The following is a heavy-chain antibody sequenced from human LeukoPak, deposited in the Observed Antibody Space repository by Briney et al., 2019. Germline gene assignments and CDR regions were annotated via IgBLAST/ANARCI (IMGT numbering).Heavy chain of an antibody. V-gene: IGHV4-34*01. CDR1: GGSFSGYY. CDR2: INHSGST. D-gene: IGHD6-6*01. Sequence: SETLSPTCAVYGGSFSGYYWSWIRQPPGKGLEWIGEINHSGSTNYNPSLKSRVTISVDTSKNQFSLKLSSVTAADTAVYYCARGTDYSSSDNWFDPWGQGTLVTVSS. J-gene: IGHJ5*02. CDR3: ARGTDYSSSDNWFDP.